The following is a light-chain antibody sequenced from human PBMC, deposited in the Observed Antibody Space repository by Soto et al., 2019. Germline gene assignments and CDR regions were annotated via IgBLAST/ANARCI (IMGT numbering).Light chain of an antibody. CDR3: QQLNRNPR. Sequence: IQLTQSPSSLSASVGDRVTITCRASQGISNYLAWYQQEPGKAPKLLIYRASTLQSGVPSRCSGSGSGTDFTLTISSLQAEDFATYYCQQLNRNPRFGPGKKVEIK. J-gene: IGKJ3*01. V-gene: IGKV1-9*01. CDR1: QGISNY. CDR2: RAS.